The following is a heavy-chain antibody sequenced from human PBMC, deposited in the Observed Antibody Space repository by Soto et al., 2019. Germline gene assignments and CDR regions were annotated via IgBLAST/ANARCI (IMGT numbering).Heavy chain of an antibody. D-gene: IGHD6-19*01. J-gene: IGHJ6*02. CDR3: ASDRSSGWDQGYGMDV. Sequence: KTSETLSLTCAVYGGSFSGYYLSWIRQPPGKGLECIGYIYYSGSTSYNPSLKSRVTISVDTSKNQFSLKLRSVTAADTAVYYCASDRSSGWDQGYGMDVWGQGTTVTVYS. V-gene: IGHV4-59*01. CDR2: IYYSGST. CDR1: GGSFSGYY.